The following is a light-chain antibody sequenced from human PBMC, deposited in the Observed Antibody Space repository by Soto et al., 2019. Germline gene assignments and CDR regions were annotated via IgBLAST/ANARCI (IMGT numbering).Light chain of an antibody. CDR3: QQYSNWPRT. CDR2: GAS. CDR1: QSVGSS. J-gene: IGKJ3*01. V-gene: IGKV3-15*01. Sequence: EIVMTQSPATLSVSPGERATLSCRASQSVGSSLAWYQQKPGQAPRLLIYGASTRATGFPARFSGSGSGTEFTLTISSLQSEDFAVYYCQQYSNWPRTFGPGTTVDIK.